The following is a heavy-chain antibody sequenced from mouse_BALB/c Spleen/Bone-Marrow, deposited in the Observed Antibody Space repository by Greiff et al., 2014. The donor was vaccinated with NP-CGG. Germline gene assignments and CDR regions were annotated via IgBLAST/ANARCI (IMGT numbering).Heavy chain of an antibody. D-gene: IGHD1-1*01. Sequence: QVQLQQPGAELVRPGASVKLSCKASGYTFTNNWINWVKQRPGQGLEWIGNIYPSDSYTNYNQKLKDKATLTVDKSSSTAYMQLSSPTSEDSAVYYCTRGSSYVGYAMDYWGQGTSVTVSS. CDR1: GYTFTNNW. CDR3: TRGSSYVGYAMDY. CDR2: IYPSDSYT. J-gene: IGHJ4*01. V-gene: IGHV1-69*02.